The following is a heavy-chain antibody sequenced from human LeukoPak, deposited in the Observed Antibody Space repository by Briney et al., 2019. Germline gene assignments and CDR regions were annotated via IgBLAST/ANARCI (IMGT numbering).Heavy chain of an antibody. CDR1: GYTFTSYD. D-gene: IGHD3-16*01. CDR2: ISAYNANT. Sequence: ASMKVSCKASGYTFTSYDISWVRQAPGQGLEWMGWISAYNANTNYAQKLQGRVTMTTDTSTSTAYMELRSLRSDDTAVYYCARDRRMITFGGVIAYWGQGTLVTVSS. J-gene: IGHJ4*02. CDR3: ARDRRMITFGGVIAY. V-gene: IGHV1-18*01.